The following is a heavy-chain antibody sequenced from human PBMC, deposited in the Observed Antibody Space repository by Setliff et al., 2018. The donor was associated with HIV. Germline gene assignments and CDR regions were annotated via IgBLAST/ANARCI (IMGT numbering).Heavy chain of an antibody. CDR2: IRSKAYGGTT. Sequence: GSLRLSCIGSGFTFRDYAMSWVRQAPGKGLEWVGFIRSKAYGGTTEYAASVKGRFTLSRDDSRNIAYLQMNSLKTEDTAVYYCARDFSYGYFFYGMDVWGQGTTVTVSS. V-gene: IGHV3-49*04. CDR1: GFTFRDYA. D-gene: IGHD5-18*01. CDR3: ARDFSYGYFFYGMDV. J-gene: IGHJ6*02.